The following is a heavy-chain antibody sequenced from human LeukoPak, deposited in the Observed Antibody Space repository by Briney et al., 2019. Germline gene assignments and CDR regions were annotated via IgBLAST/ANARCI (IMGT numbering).Heavy chain of an antibody. D-gene: IGHD6-6*01. CDR2: INPNSGGT. CDR1: GYTFTGYY. CDR3: ARGDSSSSRDSCDY. Sequence: ASVKVSCKASGYTFTGYYMHGVRQAPGQGREWMGWINPNSGGTNYAQKFQGRVTMTRDTSISTAYMELSRLRSDDTAVYYYARGDSSSSRDSCDYCGQGNRVTVSA. J-gene: IGHJ4*02. V-gene: IGHV1-2*02.